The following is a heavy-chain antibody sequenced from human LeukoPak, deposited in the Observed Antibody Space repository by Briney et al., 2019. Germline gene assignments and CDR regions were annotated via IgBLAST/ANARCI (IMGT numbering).Heavy chain of an antibody. CDR1: GFTFSSYA. CDR2: IDNNGGRT. V-gene: IGHV3-23*01. Sequence: GGSLRLSCAASGFTFSSYAMSWVRQAPGKGLEWVSTIDNNGGRTYYEDSVRGRFAISRDNSKNTLYLQITSLRAEDTAVYFFAKVGSVSGTNFDYFDYWGQGTLVSVSS. J-gene: IGHJ4*02. CDR3: AKVGSVSGTNFDYFDY. D-gene: IGHD1-1*01.